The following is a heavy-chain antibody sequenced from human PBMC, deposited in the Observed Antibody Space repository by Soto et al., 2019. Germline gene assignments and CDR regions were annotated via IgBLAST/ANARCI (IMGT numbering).Heavy chain of an antibody. CDR1: VFPFRSSS. CDR2: ISSSSNYI. J-gene: IGHJ6*02. D-gene: IGHD3-10*01. V-gene: IGHV3-21*01. Sequence: RLACAASVFPFRSSSMHWVRQAPGKELEWVSSISSSSNYIYYADSLKGRFTISRDNAKNSLYLQMNSLRAEDTAVYYCARPPVRGSGTWDYYYYYGMDVWGQGTTVTVFS. CDR3: ARPPVRGSGTWDYYYYYGMDV.